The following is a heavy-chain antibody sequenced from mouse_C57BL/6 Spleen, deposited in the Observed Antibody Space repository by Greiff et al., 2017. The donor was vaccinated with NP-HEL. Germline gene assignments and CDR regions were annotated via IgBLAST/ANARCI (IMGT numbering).Heavy chain of an antibody. CDR3: ARYDYGSRYYYAMDY. Sequence: VKLQQPGAELVKPGASVKMSCKASGYTFTSYWITWVKQRPGQGLEWIGDIYPGSGSTNYNEKFKSKATLTVDTSSSTAYMQLSSLTSEDSAVYYCARYDYGSRYYYAMDYWGQGTSVTVSS. D-gene: IGHD1-1*01. V-gene: IGHV1-55*01. CDR1: GYTFTSYW. CDR2: IYPGSGST. J-gene: IGHJ4*01.